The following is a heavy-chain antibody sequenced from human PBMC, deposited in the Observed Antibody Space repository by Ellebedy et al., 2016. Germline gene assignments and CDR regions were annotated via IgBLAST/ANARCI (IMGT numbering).Heavy chain of an antibody. V-gene: IGHV3-23*01. D-gene: IGHD5-18*01. J-gene: IGHJ5*02. Sequence: GESLKISXAASGFTFSSYAMSWVRQAPGKGLEWVSAISGSGGSTYYADSVKGRFTISRDNSNNALFLQMSSLRVEDTAVYYCARGAGGDSTSRPWGQGTLVTVSS. CDR1: GFTFSSYA. CDR3: ARGAGGDSTSRP. CDR2: ISGSGGST.